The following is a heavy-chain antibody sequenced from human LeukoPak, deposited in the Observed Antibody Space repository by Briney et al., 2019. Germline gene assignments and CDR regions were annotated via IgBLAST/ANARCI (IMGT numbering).Heavy chain of an antibody. V-gene: IGHV3-21*01. CDR2: ISSSSSYI. J-gene: IGHJ6*03. CDR1: GFTFSSCS. CDR3: AREESGSYRYYYYYYMDV. D-gene: IGHD1-26*01. Sequence: PGGSLRLSCAASGFTFSSCSMNWVRQAPGKGLEWVSSISSSSSYIYYADSVKGRFTISRDNAKNSLYLQMNSLRAEDTAVYYCAREESGSYRYYYYYYMDVWGKGTTVTVSS.